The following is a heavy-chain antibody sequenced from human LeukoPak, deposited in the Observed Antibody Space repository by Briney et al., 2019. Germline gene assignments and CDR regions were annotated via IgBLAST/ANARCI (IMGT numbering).Heavy chain of an antibody. D-gene: IGHD6-13*01. CDR3: ARDRGEAAYDY. Sequence: SETLSLTCTVSGYSISSGYYWGWIRQPPGKGLEWIGSIYHSGSTYYNPSLKSRVTISVDTSKNQFSLKLSSVTAADTAVYYCARDRGEAAYDYWGQGTLVTVSS. J-gene: IGHJ4*02. V-gene: IGHV4-38-2*02. CDR1: GYSISSGYY. CDR2: IYHSGST.